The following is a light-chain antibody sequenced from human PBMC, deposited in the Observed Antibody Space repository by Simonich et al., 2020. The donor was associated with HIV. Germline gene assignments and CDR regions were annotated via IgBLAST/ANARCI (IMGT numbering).Light chain of an antibody. J-gene: IGKJ2*01. V-gene: IGKV4-1*01. Sequence: DIVMTQSPDSLAVSLGERATINCKSSQSVLFSSNNKNYLAWYQQKPGQPPNVLIYWASNREYGVPDRFMGSGYGTDFTLTISSLQAEDVAVYYCQQCHTHPHTFGQGTKLEIK. CDR1: QSVLFSSNNKNY. CDR3: QQCHTHPHT. CDR2: WAS.